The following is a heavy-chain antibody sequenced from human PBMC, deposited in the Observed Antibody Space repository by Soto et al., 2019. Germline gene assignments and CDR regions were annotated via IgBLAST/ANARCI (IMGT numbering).Heavy chain of an antibody. CDR3: AKGVASSVRPDYFDY. J-gene: IGHJ4*02. V-gene: IGHV3-23*01. Sequence: PGGSLRLSCAASGFTFSSYAMSWVRQAPGKGLEWVSAISGSGGSTYYADCVKGRFTIPRDNSTNTLYLQMNSLRAEDTAVYYCAKGVASSVRPDYFDYWGQGTLVTVSS. CDR1: GFTFSSYA. CDR2: ISGSGGST. D-gene: IGHD6-13*01.